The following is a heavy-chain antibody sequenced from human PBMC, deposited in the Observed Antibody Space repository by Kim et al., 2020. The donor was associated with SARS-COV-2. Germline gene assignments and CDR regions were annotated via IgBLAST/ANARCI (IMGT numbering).Heavy chain of an antibody. CDR3: AREEMTMIVVVITPVYYYGPDV. D-gene: IGHD3-22*01. CDR2: IKQDGSEK. CDR1: GFTFSSYW. V-gene: IGHV3-7*01. Sequence: GGSLRLSCAASGFTFSSYWMSWVRQAPGKGLEWVANIKQDGSEKYYVDSVKGRFTFSRDNAKNSLYLQMNSLRAEDTAVYYCAREEMTMIVVVITPVYYYGPDVWRGETRVTV. J-gene: IGHJ6*02.